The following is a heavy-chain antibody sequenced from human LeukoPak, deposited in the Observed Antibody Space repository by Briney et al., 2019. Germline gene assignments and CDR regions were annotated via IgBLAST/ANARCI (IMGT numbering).Heavy chain of an antibody. D-gene: IGHD6-19*01. CDR1: GFTFSSYS. J-gene: IGHJ4*02. V-gene: IGHV3-21*04. Sequence: PGGSLRLSCAASGFTFSSYSMNWVRQAPGKGLEWVSSISSSSSYIYYADSVKGRFTISRDNSKNTLYLQMNSLRAEDTAVYYCAKDPGSGWYGEFDYWGQGTLVTVSS. CDR2: ISSSSSYI. CDR3: AKDPGSGWYGEFDY.